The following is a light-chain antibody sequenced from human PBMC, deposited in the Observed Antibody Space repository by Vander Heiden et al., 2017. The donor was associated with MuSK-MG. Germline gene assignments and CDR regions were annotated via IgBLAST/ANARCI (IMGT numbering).Light chain of an antibody. CDR1: QSISSY. CDR2: AAS. J-gene: IGKJ4*01. V-gene: IGKV1-39*01. Sequence: DIQMTQSPSSLSASVGDRVTITCRASQSISSYLNWYQQKPGKAPKLLIYAASSLQSGVPSRFSGSGSGTDFTLTISSLQPEDFATYYCQQCDGTPLTFGGGTKVEIK. CDR3: QQCDGTPLT.